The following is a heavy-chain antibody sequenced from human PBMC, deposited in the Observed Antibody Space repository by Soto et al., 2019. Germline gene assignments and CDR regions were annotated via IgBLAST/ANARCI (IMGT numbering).Heavy chain of an antibody. CDR1: GYSFTSYW. CDR2: IDPSDSYT. Sequence: GESLKISCKGSGYSFTSYWISWVRQMPGKGLEWMGRIDPSDSYTNYSPSFQGHVTISADKSISTAYLQWSSLRASDTAMYYCARLLYYYGSGSSNWFDPWGQGTLVTVSS. CDR3: ARLLYYYGSGSSNWFDP. V-gene: IGHV5-10-1*01. J-gene: IGHJ5*02. D-gene: IGHD3-10*01.